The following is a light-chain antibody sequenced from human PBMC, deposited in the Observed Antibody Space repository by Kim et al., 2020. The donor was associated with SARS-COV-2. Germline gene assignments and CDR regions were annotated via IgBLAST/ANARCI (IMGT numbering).Light chain of an antibody. J-gene: IGKJ1*01. V-gene: IGKV3-20*01. CDR1: QSVSSSY. CDR3: QQYGSSPWT. CDR2: GAS. Sequence: EIVLTQSPGTLSLSPGERATLSCRASQSVSSSYLAWYQQKPGQAPRLLIYGASSRAIGIPDRFSGSGSGTDFILTISRLEPEDFAVYYCQQYGSSPWTFGQGTKVDIK.